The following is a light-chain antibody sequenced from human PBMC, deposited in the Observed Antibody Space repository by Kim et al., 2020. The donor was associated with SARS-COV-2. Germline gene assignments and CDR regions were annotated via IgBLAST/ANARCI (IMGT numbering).Light chain of an antibody. CDR2: GKD. Sequence: SSELTQDPAVSVALGQTVRITCQGDSLRRYYATWYQQKSGQAPVLVFYGKDKRPSGIADRFSGSSSGNTASLTITGAQAADEADYYCESRDSRGYVVFGGGTKVTVL. CDR3: ESRDSRGYVV. CDR1: SLRRYY. J-gene: IGLJ2*01. V-gene: IGLV3-19*01.